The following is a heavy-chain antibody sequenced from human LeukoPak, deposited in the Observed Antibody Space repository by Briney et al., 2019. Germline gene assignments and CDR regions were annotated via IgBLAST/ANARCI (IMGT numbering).Heavy chain of an antibody. CDR1: GDSVSRHYLT. J-gene: IGHJ4*02. D-gene: IGHD1-1*01. CDR3: VRSYDWVFDY. V-gene: IGHV6-1*01. CDR2: TFYRSKWYN. Sequence: SQTLSLTCAISGDSVSRHYLTWDWVRQSPSRGLEWLGRTFYRSKWYNDYAVSVKSRITVSPDTSKNQFSLHLNSVTPEDTAVYYCVRSYDWVFDYWGQGTRVTVSS.